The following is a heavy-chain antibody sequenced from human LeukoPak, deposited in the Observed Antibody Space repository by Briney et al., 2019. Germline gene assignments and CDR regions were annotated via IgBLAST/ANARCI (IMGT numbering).Heavy chain of an antibody. J-gene: IGHJ4*02. Sequence: GGSLRLSCAASGFTFSSYAMNWVRQAPGKGLEWVSSISSGAIHINYADSLKGRFTISRDNAKNSLYLQMNSLRPEDTAVYYCTKDRGFLEYLPGNFDYWGQGTLVTVSS. CDR2: ISSGAIHI. CDR1: GFTFSSYA. CDR3: TKDRGFLEYLPGNFDY. D-gene: IGHD3-3*01. V-gene: IGHV3-21*01.